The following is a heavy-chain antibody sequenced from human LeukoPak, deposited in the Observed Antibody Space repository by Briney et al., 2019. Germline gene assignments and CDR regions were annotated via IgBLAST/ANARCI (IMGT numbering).Heavy chain of an antibody. D-gene: IGHD3-10*01. CDR2: IIPIFSTA. J-gene: IGHJ4*02. CDR1: GYTFITYG. CDR3: ARDPSMVRGETTPYFDY. Sequence: SVKVSCKASGYTFITYGITWVRQAPGQGLEWMGGIIPIFSTADYAQKFQGRVTITADESTSTAYMELSSLRSEDTAVYYCARDPSMVRGETTPYFDYWGQGTLVTVSS. V-gene: IGHV1-69*13.